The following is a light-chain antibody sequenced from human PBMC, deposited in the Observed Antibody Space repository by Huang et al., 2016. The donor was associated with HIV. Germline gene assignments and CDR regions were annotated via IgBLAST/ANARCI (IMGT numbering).Light chain of an antibody. CDR2: DAS. Sequence: EVVMTQSPGTLSVSPGDRATLSCRAGQRGRSNLAWYQQEPGQAPRLLIYDASTRATGGPARFSGSGSGTQFTLSISSLQSEDFAVYYCQQYDNWPPFTFGPGTKVDIK. CDR3: QQYDNWPPFT. CDR1: QRGRSN. J-gene: IGKJ3*01. V-gene: IGKV3-15*01.